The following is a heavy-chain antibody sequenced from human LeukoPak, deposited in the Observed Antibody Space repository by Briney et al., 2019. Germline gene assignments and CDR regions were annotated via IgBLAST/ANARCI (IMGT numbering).Heavy chain of an antibody. V-gene: IGHV4-39*07. CDR2: IYYSGST. Sequence: PSETLSLTCTVSGGSISSSNYYWGWIRQPPGKGLEWIGSIYYSGSTYYNPSLKSRVTISVDTSKNQFSLKLSSVTAADTAVYYCARDQDGYSGSHGGYYYFDYWGQGTLVTVSS. CDR3: ARDQDGYSGSHGGYYYFDY. CDR1: GGSISSSNYY. J-gene: IGHJ4*02. D-gene: IGHD1-26*01.